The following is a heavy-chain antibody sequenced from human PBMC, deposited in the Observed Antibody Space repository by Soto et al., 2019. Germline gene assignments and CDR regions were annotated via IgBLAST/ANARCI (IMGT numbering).Heavy chain of an antibody. CDR2: IYYSGST. Sequence: QLQLQESGPGLVKPSETLSLTCTVSGGSISSSSYYWGWIRQPPGKGLEWIGSIYYSGSTYYNPSPTRRVTISVDTSENQCSLKLSSVPAADTAVYYCARQLELLNLARNRFFDPWGQGTLVTVSS. V-gene: IGHV4-39*01. J-gene: IGHJ5*02. CDR1: GGSISSSSYY. CDR3: ARQLELLNLARNRFFDP. D-gene: IGHD1-26*01.